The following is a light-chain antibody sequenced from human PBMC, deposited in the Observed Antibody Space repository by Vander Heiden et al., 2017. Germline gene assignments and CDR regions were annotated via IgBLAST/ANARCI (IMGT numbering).Light chain of an antibody. CDR2: WAS. J-gene: IGKJ1*01. V-gene: IGKV4-1*01. CDR3: QQYYSTPQWT. Sequence: DIVMTQSPDSLAASLGERATINCKSSPSVLYSSNNKNYLAWYQQKPGQPPKLLIYWASTRESGVPDRFSGSGSGTDFTLTISSLQAEDVAVYYCQQYYSTPQWTFGQGTKVEIK. CDR1: PSVLYSSNNKNY.